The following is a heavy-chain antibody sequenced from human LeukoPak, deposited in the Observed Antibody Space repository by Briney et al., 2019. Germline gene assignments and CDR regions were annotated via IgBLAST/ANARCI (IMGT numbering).Heavy chain of an antibody. Sequence: ASVKVSCKASGGTFSSYAISWVRQAPGQGLEWMGWISAYNGNTNYAQKLQGRVTMTTDTSTSTAYMELRSLRSDDTAVYYCARSGYSYGYSDYWGQGTLVTVSS. CDR3: ARSGYSYGYSDY. V-gene: IGHV1-18*01. D-gene: IGHD5-18*01. J-gene: IGHJ4*02. CDR1: GGTFSSYA. CDR2: ISAYNGNT.